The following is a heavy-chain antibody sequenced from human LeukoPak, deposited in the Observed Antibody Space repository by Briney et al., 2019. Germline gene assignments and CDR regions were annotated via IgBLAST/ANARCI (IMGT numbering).Heavy chain of an antibody. CDR2: SRNKANSYST. J-gene: IGHJ3*02. CDR3: ARGFHSFDI. V-gene: IGHV3-72*01. CDR1: GFIFSDHY. Sequence: PGGSLRLSCAASGFIFSDHYMDWVRQAPGKGLEWVARSRNKANSYSTVYAASVQGRFTISRDESKNSLYSQMNSLITEDTAVYFCARGFHSFDIWGQGTMVTVSS.